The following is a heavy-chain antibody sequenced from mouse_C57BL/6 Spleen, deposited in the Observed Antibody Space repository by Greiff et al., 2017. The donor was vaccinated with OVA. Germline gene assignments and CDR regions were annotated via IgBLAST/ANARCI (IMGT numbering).Heavy chain of an antibody. CDR2: INPNYGTT. CDR3: AREGGLTGTRYFDV. Sequence: EVQLQESGPELVKPGASVKISCKASGYSFTDYNMNWVKQSNGKSLEWIGVINPNYGTTSYNQKFKGKATLTVDQSSSTAYMQLNSLTSEDSAVYYCAREGGLTGTRYFDVWGTGTTVTVSS. V-gene: IGHV1-39*01. J-gene: IGHJ1*03. D-gene: IGHD4-1*01. CDR1: GYSFTDYN.